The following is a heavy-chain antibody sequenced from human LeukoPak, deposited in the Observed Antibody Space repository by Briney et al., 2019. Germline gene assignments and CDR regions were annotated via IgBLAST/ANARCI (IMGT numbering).Heavy chain of an antibody. CDR1: GGSISSSSYY. CDR3: ARDGDYYDSSGYYDY. Sequence: SETLSLTCTVSGGSISSSSYYWGWIRQPPGKGLEWIGSIYYSGSTYYNPSLKSRVTISVDTSKNQFSLKLSSVTAADTAVYYCARDGDYYDSSGYYDYWGQGTLVTVSS. J-gene: IGHJ4*02. D-gene: IGHD3-22*01. CDR2: IYYSGST. V-gene: IGHV4-39*07.